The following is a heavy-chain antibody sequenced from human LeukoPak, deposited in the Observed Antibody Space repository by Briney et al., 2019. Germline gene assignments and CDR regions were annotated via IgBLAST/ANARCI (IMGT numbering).Heavy chain of an antibody. J-gene: IGHJ6*02. CDR2: ISGSGGST. D-gene: IGHD3-16*01. CDR1: GYTFSSYA. CDR3: AKEMAGEHYYYYYGMDV. Sequence: SCKASGYTFSSYAMSWVRQAPGKGLEWVSAISGSGGSTYYADSVKGRFTISRDNSKNTLYLQMNSLGAEDTAVYYCAKEMAGEHYYYYYGMDVWGQGTTVTVSS. V-gene: IGHV3-23*01.